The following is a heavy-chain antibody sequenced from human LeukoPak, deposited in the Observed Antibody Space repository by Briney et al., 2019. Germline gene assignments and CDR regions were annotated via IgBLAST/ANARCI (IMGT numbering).Heavy chain of an antibody. V-gene: IGHV3-30-3*01. CDR3: AMSPWFGELLYDY. CDR1: GFTFSSYA. D-gene: IGHD3-10*01. CDR2: ISYDGSNK. Sequence: GGSLRLSCAASGFTFSSYAMHWVRQAPGKGLEWVAVISYDGSNKYYADSVKGRFTISRDNSKNTLYLQMNSLSAEDTAVYYCAMSPWFGELLYDYWGQGTLVTVSS. J-gene: IGHJ4*02.